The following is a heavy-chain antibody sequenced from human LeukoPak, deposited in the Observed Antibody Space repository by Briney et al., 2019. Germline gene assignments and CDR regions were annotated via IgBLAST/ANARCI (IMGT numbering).Heavy chain of an antibody. V-gene: IGHV1-69*13. D-gene: IGHD4-17*01. Sequence: ASVKVSCKASGGTFSSYAISWVRQAPGQGLEWMGGIIPIFGTANYAQKFQGRVTITADESTSTAYRELSSLRSEDTAVYYCARYDDYGDSHSEFDYWGQGTLVTVSS. J-gene: IGHJ4*02. CDR1: GGTFSSYA. CDR2: IIPIFGTA. CDR3: ARYDDYGDSHSEFDY.